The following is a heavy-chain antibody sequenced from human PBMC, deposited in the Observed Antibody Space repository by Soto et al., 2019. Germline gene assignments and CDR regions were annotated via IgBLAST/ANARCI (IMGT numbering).Heavy chain of an antibody. V-gene: IGHV4-39*01. CDR3: ARSYYYDSSGYYLDFDY. Sequence: QLQLQESGPGLVKPSETLSLTCTVSGGSISSSSYYWGWIRQPPGKGLEWIGSIYYSGSTYYNPSLKSRVTISVDTSKNQCSLKLSSVTAADTAVYYCARSYYYDSSGYYLDFDYWGQGTLVTVSS. J-gene: IGHJ4*02. D-gene: IGHD3-22*01. CDR1: GGSISSSSYY. CDR2: IYYSGST.